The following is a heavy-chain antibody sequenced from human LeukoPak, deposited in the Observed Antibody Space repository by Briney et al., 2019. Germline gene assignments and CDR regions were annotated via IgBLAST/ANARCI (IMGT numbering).Heavy chain of an antibody. J-gene: IGHJ4*02. D-gene: IGHD1-7*01. CDR1: GGSIRSYY. V-gene: IGHV4-59*08. CDR3: ARHAGGTTYDY. Sequence: SETLSLTCTVSGGSIRSYYWSWIRQPPGKGLEWTGYISYSGSTNYSPSLKSRVTISVDTSKNQFSLKLSSVTAADTAVYYCARHAGGTTYDYWGQGTLVTVSS. CDR2: ISYSGST.